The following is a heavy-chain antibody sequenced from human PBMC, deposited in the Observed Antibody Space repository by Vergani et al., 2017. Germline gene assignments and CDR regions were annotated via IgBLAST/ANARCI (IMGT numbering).Heavy chain of an antibody. CDR2: ISGSGGST. D-gene: IGHD3-22*01. J-gene: IGHJ4*02. Sequence: EVQLVESGGGLVQPGRSLRLSCAASGFTFDDYAMHWVRQAPGKGLEWVSGISGSGGSTYYADSVKGRFTISRDNSKNTLYLQMNSLRAEDTAVYYCAKALNANYYDSSGYSQGYWGQGTLVTVPS. V-gene: IGHV3-23*04. CDR1: GFTFDDYA. CDR3: AKALNANYYDSSGYSQGY.